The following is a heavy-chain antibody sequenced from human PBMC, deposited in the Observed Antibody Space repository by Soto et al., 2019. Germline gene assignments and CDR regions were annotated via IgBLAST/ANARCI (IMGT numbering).Heavy chain of an antibody. CDR3: ARSYDFWSGYYPYYFDY. CDR1: GYTFTIYG. J-gene: IGHJ4*02. Sequence: WASLKVSCKASGYTFTIYGISWVRQAPGQGLEWMGWISAYNGNTNYAQKLQGRVTMTTDTSTSTAYMELRSLRSDDTAVYYCARSYDFWSGYYPYYFDYWGQGTLVTVSS. D-gene: IGHD3-3*01. V-gene: IGHV1-18*01. CDR2: ISAYNGNT.